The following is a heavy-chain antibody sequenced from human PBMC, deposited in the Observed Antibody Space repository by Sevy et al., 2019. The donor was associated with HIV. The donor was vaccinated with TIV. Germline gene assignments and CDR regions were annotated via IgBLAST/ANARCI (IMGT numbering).Heavy chain of an antibody. CDR2: IKQDGSEN. V-gene: IGHV3-7*03. CDR1: GFTFSNFW. D-gene: IGHD2-21*02. J-gene: IGHJ4*02. CDR3: ARDHPSTAPFDY. Sequence: GGSLRLSCAASGFTFSNFWMSWVRQAPGKGLEFVANIKQDGSENFYADSVKGRSTISRDNAKNSLFLQMNNLRVEETAVYYCARDHPSTAPFDYWGQGTLVTVSS.